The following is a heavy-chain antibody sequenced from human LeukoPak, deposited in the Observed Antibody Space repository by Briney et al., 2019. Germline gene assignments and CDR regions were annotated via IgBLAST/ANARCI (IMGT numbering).Heavy chain of an antibody. D-gene: IGHD3-3*01. V-gene: IGHV1-46*01. Sequence: GASVKVSCKASGYTFTSYYMHWVRQAPGQGLEWMGIINPSGGSTSYAQEFQGRVTMTRDMSTSTVYMELSSLRSEDTAVYYCARENLEWLFRSTMGLYYYMDVWGKGTTVTVSS. CDR2: INPSGGST. J-gene: IGHJ6*03. CDR1: GYTFTSYY. CDR3: ARENLEWLFRSTMGLYYYMDV.